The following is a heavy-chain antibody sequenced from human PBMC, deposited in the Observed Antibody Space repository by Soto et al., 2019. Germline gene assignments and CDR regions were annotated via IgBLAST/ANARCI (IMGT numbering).Heavy chain of an antibody. CDR1: GFTFSSYE. J-gene: IGHJ5*02. CDR2: ISFTYTT. V-gene: IGHV3-48*03. Sequence: QLVESGGGLVQPGGSLRLSCAASGFTFSSYEMNWVRQAPGKGLEWVSYISFTYTTSYADSVKGRFTISRDNAKNSLYLQMNSLRAEDTGVYYCVRDRENGGDWFDPWGQGTLVTVSS. CDR3: VRDRENGGDWFDP. D-gene: IGHD1-1*01.